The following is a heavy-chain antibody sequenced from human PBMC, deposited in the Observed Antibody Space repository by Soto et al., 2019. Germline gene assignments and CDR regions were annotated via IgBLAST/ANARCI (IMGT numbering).Heavy chain of an antibody. D-gene: IGHD2-2*01. J-gene: IGHJ4*02. CDR2: ISSSSTYI. Sequence: DVQLVESGGGLVKPGGSLRLSCTASGFTISNYNMNWVRQSPGKGLEWVSSISSSSTYIQYADSMKGRFTISKDNANNSVVPQMHSLRAEDSAVYYCGRDIVVVPPGHFDLWGQGTLVTVSS. CDR3: GRDIVVVPPGHFDL. CDR1: GFTISNYN. V-gene: IGHV3-21*01.